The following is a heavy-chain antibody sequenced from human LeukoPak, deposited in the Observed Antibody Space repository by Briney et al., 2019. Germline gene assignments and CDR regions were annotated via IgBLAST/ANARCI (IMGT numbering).Heavy chain of an antibody. Sequence: ASVKVSCKASGYTFTGYYMHWVRQAPGQGLEWMGWINPNSGGTNYAQKFQGRVTMTRDTSISTAYMELSRLRSDDTAVYYCARAHFRCRSSRCYSPSYYYMDVWGNGTTVTVSS. CDR1: GYTFTGYY. J-gene: IGHJ6*03. D-gene: IGHD2-2*02. CDR2: INPNSGGT. CDR3: ARAHFRCRSSRCYSPSYYYMDV. V-gene: IGHV1-2*02.